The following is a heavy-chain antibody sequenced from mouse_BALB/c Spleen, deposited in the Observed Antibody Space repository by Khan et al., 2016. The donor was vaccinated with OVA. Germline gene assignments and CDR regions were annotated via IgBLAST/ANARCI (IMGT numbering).Heavy chain of an antibody. CDR3: ARSNYYGSGLYAMDY. J-gene: IGHJ4*01. CDR2: IAPGSDSS. D-gene: IGHD1-1*01. CDR1: GYTFTSYW. Sequence: DLVKPGASVKLSCKASGYTFTSYWINWTKQRPGQGLEWIGQIAPGSDSSYYSEMFKGKATLTVDTSSSTAYIQLSSLSSEDSAVYLRARSNYYGSGLYAMDYWGQGTSVTVSS. V-gene: IGHV1S41*01.